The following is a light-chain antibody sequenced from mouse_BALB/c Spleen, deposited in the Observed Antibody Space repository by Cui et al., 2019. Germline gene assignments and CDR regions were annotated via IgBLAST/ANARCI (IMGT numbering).Light chain of an antibody. CDR1: SIGSY. Sequence: QIVLTQSPALMSASPGEKVTITCSASSIGSYLYWYQQKPRASPKPRIYHTSSLASGVPARFSGSGSGTSYSLTISSMEAEDAATYYCQQWSSNPLTFGAGTKLELK. CDR2: HTS. V-gene: IGKV4-68*01. J-gene: IGKJ5*01. CDR3: QQWSSNPLT.